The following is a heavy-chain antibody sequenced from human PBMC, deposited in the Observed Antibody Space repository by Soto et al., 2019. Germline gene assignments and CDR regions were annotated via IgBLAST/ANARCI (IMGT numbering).Heavy chain of an antibody. Sequence: ASVQVSCKGSGYTFTSYAMHWVRQAPGQRLEWMGWINAGNGNTKYSQKFQGRVTITRDTSASTAYMELSSLRSEDTAVYYCARDFRSSSSFHFGGAKYGMDVWGQGTTVTVSS. CDR2: INAGNGNT. V-gene: IGHV1-3*01. CDR3: ARDFRSSSSFHFGGAKYGMDV. D-gene: IGHD6-6*01. J-gene: IGHJ6*02. CDR1: GYTFTSYA.